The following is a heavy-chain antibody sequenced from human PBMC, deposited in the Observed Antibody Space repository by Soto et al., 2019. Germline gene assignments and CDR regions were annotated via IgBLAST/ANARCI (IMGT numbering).Heavy chain of an antibody. J-gene: IGHJ1*01. V-gene: IGHV3-23*01. CDR3: ASAWRVTTGFEPDEYFQH. CDR2: ISGSGGST. D-gene: IGHD4-17*01. Sequence: GGSLRLSCAASGFTFSSYAMSWVRQAPGKGLEWVSAISGSGGSTYYADSVKGRFTISRDNSKNTLYLQMNSLRAEDTAVYYCASAWRVTTGFEPDEYFQHWGQGTLVTVSS. CDR1: GFTFSSYA.